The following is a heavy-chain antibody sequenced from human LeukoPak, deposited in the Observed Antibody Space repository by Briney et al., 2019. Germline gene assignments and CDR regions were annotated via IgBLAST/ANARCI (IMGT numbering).Heavy chain of an antibody. J-gene: IGHJ3*02. V-gene: IGHV4-59*01. Sequence: SETLSLTCTVSGGSISSYYWSWIRQPPGKGLEWIGYIYYSGSTNYNPSLKSRVTISVDTSKNQFSLKLSCVTAADTAVYYCARSARYSGSYSAGIDIWGQGTMVTVSS. CDR2: IYYSGST. D-gene: IGHD1-26*01. CDR3: ARSARYSGSYSAGIDI. CDR1: GGSISSYY.